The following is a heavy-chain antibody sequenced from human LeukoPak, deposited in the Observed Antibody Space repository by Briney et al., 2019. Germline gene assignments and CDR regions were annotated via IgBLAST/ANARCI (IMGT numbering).Heavy chain of an antibody. CDR1: GGSISSGDYY. CDR2: IYYSGST. J-gene: IGHJ5*02. Sequence: SETLSLTCTVSGGSISSGDYYWSWIRQPPGKGLEWIGYIYYSGSTYYNPSLKSRDTISVDTSKNQFSLKLSSVTAADTAVYYCAREGLAYCGGDCSYNWFDPWGQGTLVTVSS. CDR3: AREGLAYCGGDCSYNWFDP. V-gene: IGHV4-30-4*01. D-gene: IGHD2-21*02.